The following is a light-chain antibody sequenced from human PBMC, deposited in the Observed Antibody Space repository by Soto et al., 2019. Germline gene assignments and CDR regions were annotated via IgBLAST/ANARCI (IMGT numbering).Light chain of an antibody. CDR3: QKYNSAPTWT. CDR2: AAS. CDR1: QGISNY. V-gene: IGKV1-27*01. J-gene: IGKJ1*01. Sequence: DIQMTQSPSSLSASVGDRVTITCRASQGISNYLAWYQQKPGKVPKLLIYAASTLQSGVPSRFSVSGSETDVTLTIISLQPEDVATYYCQKYNSAPTWTFGQGTKVEIK.